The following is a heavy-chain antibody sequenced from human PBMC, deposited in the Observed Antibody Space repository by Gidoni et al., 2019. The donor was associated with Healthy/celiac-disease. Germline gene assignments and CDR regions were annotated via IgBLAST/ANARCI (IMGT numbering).Heavy chain of an antibody. CDR1: GFTFTSSA. V-gene: IGHV1-58*01. CDR3: AAVDYCSSTSCYGEDGFDP. CDR2: IVVGSGNT. Sequence: QMQLVQSGPEVKKPGTSVKVSCKASGFTFTSSAVQWVRQARGQRLEWIGWIVVGSGNTNYAQKFQERVTITRDMSTSTAYMELSSLRSEDTAVYYCAAVDYCSSTSCYGEDGFDPWGQGTLVTVSS. J-gene: IGHJ5*02. D-gene: IGHD2-2*01.